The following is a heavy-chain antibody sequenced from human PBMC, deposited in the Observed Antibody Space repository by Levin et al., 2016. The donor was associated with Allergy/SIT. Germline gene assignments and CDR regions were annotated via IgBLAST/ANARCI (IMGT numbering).Heavy chain of an antibody. D-gene: IGHD6-19*01. CDR3: ARLSKSSGWYRNYYYGMDV. CDR2: IYPGDSDT. V-gene: IGHV5-51*01. Sequence: GESLKISCKGSGYSFTSYWIGWVRQMPGKGLEWMGIIYPGDSDTRYSPSFQGQVTISADKSISTAYLQWSSLKASDTAMYYCARLSKSSGWYRNYYYGMDVWGQGTTVTVSS. J-gene: IGHJ6*02. CDR1: GYSFTSYW.